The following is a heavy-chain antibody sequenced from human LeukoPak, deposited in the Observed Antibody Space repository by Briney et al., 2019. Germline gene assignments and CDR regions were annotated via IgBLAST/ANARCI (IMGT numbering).Heavy chain of an antibody. CDR2: ISGSGAST. CDR1: GFTFSSYG. V-gene: IGHV3-23*01. D-gene: IGHD5-12*01. J-gene: IGHJ4*02. CDR3: AKASGYDYYFDY. Sequence: GGSLRLSCAASGFTFSSYGMSWVRQAPGKGLEWVSVISGSGASTYYADSVKGRFTISRDNSKNTLYLQMNSLRAEDTAVYYCAKASGYDYYFDYWGQGTLATVSS.